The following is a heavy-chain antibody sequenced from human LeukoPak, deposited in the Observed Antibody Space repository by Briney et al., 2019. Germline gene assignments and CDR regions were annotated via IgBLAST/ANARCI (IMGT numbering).Heavy chain of an antibody. Sequence: GASVKVSCKASGYTFTGYYMHWVRQAPGQGLEWMGWISAYNGNTNYAQKLQGRVTMTTDTSTSTAYMELRSLRSDDTAVYYCARADAPGYCGGDCPMGSVDYWGQGTLVTVSS. CDR1: GYTFTGYY. D-gene: IGHD2-21*02. CDR2: ISAYNGNT. V-gene: IGHV1-18*04. CDR3: ARADAPGYCGGDCPMGSVDY. J-gene: IGHJ4*02.